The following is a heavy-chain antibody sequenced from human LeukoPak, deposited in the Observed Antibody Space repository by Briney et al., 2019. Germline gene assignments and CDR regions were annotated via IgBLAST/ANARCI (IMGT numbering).Heavy chain of an antibody. CDR1: GGSISSSSYY. J-gene: IGHJ4*02. CDR3: ARLDSSGYYCAY. CDR2: IYNSGSP. D-gene: IGHD3-22*01. Sequence: SETLSLTCTVSGGSISSSSYYWGWIRQPPGKGLEWIGRIYNSGSPYYNPSLKSRVTISVDTSKNQFSLKLSSVTAADTAVYYCARLDSSGYYCAYWGQGTLVTVSS. V-gene: IGHV4-39*01.